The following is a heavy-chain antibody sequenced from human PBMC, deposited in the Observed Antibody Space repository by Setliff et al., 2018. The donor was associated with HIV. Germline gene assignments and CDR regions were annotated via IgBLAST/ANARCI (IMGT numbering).Heavy chain of an antibody. CDR2: IQHSGRI. J-gene: IGHJ6*03. V-gene: IGHV4-34*01. Sequence: SETLSLTCAVYGGSFGVYCWSWIRQPPGKGLEWIGEIQHSGRINYNPSLRSRVTTSVDTSKNQFSLRLRPVTAADTAVYYCARVSCSSWYSIPRYYYYSMDVWGNGTTVTVSS. D-gene: IGHD6-13*01. CDR1: GGSFGVYC. CDR3: ARVSCSSWYSIPRYYYYSMDV.